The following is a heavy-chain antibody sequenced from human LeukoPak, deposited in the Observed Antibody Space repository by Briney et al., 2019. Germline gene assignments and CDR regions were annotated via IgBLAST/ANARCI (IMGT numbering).Heavy chain of an antibody. CDR3: ARDSNYYDSTPD. V-gene: IGHV1-2*02. CDR1: GYTFTGYY. J-gene: IGHJ4*02. Sequence: ASVKVSCKASGYTFTGYYMHWVRQAPGQGLEWMGWINPNSGGTNYAQKFQGRVTMTRDTSISTAYMELSSLRSEDTAVYYCARDSNYYDSTPDWGQGTLVTVSS. D-gene: IGHD3-22*01. CDR2: INPNSGGT.